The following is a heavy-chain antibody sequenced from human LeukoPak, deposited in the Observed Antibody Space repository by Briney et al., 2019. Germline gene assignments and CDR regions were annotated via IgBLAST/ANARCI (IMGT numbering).Heavy chain of an antibody. J-gene: IGHJ5*01. D-gene: IGHD2-15*01. Sequence: GGSLRLSCAASGFTFSSYSMNWVRQAPGKGLEWVAWLPYDGSYNSTAASLKGRFAISKDISKNTLYLDMDSLTHEDTAVYYCAAAGLGVAHWFSSWGQGTLVIVSS. V-gene: IGHV3-30*02. CDR3: AAAGLGVAHWFSS. CDR2: LPYDGSYN. CDR1: GFTFSSYS.